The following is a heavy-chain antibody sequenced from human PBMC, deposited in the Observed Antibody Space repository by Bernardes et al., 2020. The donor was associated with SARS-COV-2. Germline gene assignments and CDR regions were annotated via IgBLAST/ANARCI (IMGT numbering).Heavy chain of an antibody. CDR2: ISYDGSNK. D-gene: IGHD3-10*01. CDR3: ASTVLLWFGELSS. J-gene: IGHJ5*02. CDR1: GFTFSSYA. V-gene: IGHV3-30-3*01. Sequence: GGSLRLSCAASGFTFSSYAMHWVRQAPGKGLEWVAVISYDGSNKYYADSVKGRFTISRDNSKNTLYLQMNSLRAEDTAVYYCASTVLLWFGELSSWGQGTLVTVSS.